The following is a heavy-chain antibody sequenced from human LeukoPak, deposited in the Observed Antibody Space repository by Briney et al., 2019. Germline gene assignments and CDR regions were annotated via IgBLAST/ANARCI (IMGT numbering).Heavy chain of an antibody. CDR2: IIPIFGTA. D-gene: IGHD1-26*01. CDR1: GGTFSSYA. Sequence: ASVKVSCKAPGGTFSSYAISWVRQAPGQGLEWMGGIIPIFGTANYAQKFQGRVTITADESTSTAYMELSSLRSEDTAVYYCARGYGGSYYDPFDYWGQGTLVTVSS. V-gene: IGHV1-69*13. CDR3: ARGYGGSYYDPFDY. J-gene: IGHJ4*02.